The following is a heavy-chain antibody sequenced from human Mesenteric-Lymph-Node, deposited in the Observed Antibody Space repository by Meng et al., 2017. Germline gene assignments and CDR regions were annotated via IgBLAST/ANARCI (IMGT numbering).Heavy chain of an antibody. CDR2: IYDTETT. J-gene: IGHJ4*02. Sequence: VQLQDPGPGLGRPSETLSLTCSVSGASVSGRNYYWSWIRQPPGKGLEWIGYIYDTETTNYSPSLESRVTISVDTSKNQFSLNLSSVTAADTAIYYCASLVSREYRRVDFWGQGTLVTVSS. CDR3: ASLVSREYRRVDF. D-gene: IGHD2/OR15-2a*01. CDR1: GASVSGRNYY. V-gene: IGHV4-61*01.